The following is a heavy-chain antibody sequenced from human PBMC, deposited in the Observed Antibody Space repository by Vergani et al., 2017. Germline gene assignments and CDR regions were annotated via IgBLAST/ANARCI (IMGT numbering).Heavy chain of an antibody. J-gene: IGHJ6*02. D-gene: IGHD3-10*01. Sequence: QVQLQESGPGLVKPSETLTLTCDVSDSSIMTNPYWGWFRQSPGKGLEWIGCIHHSVDTHYNSSLTSRVSISIVSSSKFSLSLTSVTAADTAIYYCARHRGAGGFFPSSYFYGMDVWGHGTTVTVSS. CDR1: DSSIMTNPY. CDR2: IHHSVDT. CDR3: ARHRGAGGFFPSSYFYGMDV. V-gene: IGHV4-38-2*01.